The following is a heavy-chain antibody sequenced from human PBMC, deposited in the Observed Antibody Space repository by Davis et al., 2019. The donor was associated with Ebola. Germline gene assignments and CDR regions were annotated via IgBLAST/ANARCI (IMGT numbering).Heavy chain of an antibody. D-gene: IGHD4-11*01. CDR3: ARHPTTVPNYYYYYMDV. V-gene: IGHV4-59*08. CDR2: IYYSGST. J-gene: IGHJ6*03. CDR1: GGSISSYY. Sequence: PSETLSLTCTVSGGSISSYYWSWIRQPPGKGLEWIGYIYYSGSTNYNPSLKSRVTISVDTSKNQFSLKLSSVTAADTAVYYCARHPTTVPNYYYYYMDVWGKGTTVTVSS.